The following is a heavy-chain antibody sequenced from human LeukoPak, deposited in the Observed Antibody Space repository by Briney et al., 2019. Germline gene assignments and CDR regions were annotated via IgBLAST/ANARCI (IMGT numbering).Heavy chain of an antibody. D-gene: IGHD3-3*01. Sequence: QPGGSLRLSCAASGFTFSSYEMNWVRQAPGKGLEWVSYISSSGSTIYYADSVKGRFTISRDNAKNSLYLQMNSLRAEDTAVYYCAKRWSGYHSSEVWGQGTLVTVSS. CDR1: GFTFSSYE. V-gene: IGHV3-48*03. CDR2: ISSSGSTI. J-gene: IGHJ4*02. CDR3: AKRWSGYHSSEV.